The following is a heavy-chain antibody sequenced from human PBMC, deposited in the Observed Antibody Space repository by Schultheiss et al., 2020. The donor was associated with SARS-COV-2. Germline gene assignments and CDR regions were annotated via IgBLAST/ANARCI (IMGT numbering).Heavy chain of an antibody. D-gene: IGHD4-17*01. J-gene: IGHJ5*02. CDR1: GGSISSYY. V-gene: IGHV4-59*01. Sequence: GSLRLSCTVSGGSISSYYWSWIRQPPGKGLEWIGYIYYSGSTNYNPSLKSRVTISVDTSKNQFSLKLSSVTAADTAVYYCARDDGDYPEYNWFDPWGQGTLVTVSS. CDR2: IYYSGST. CDR3: ARDDGDYPEYNWFDP.